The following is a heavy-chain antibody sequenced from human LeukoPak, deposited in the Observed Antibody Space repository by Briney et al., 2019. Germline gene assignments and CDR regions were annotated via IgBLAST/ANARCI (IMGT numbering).Heavy chain of an antibody. CDR2: IYYSGST. CDR1: GGSISSSSYY. V-gene: IGHV4-39*01. D-gene: IGHD6-19*01. CDR3: ATVNKQWLVRGVFDY. Sequence: SETLSLTRTASGGSISSSSYYWGWIRQPPGKGLEWIGSIYYSGSTYYNPSLKSRVTISVDTSKNQFSLKLSSVTAADTAVYYCATVNKQWLVRGVFDYWGQGTLVTVSS. J-gene: IGHJ4*02.